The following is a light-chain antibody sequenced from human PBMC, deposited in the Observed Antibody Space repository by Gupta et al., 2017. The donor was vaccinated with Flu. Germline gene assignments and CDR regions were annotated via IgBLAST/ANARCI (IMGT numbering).Light chain of an antibody. Sequence: GGKGVGSKTGHWYQQKPGQAPLLVVHDDSDRPSGIPERFSGSNSGNTATLTITSVEDGDEADYYCQVWDDKNDHYVFGTGTRVTVL. CDR3: QVWDDKNDHYV. CDR1: GVGSKT. V-gene: IGLV3-21*02. CDR2: DDS. J-gene: IGLJ1*01.